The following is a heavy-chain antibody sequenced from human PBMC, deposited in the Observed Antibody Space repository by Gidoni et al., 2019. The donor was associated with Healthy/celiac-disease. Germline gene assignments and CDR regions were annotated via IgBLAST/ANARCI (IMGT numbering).Heavy chain of an antibody. D-gene: IGHD1-26*01. CDR2: ISGSGGST. J-gene: IGHJ4*02. Sequence: EVQLLESGGGWVQPGGSLRLPWSGFGFHLRSYDFSWGRQAPGKGLEWVSAISGSGGSTYYADSVKGRFTISRDKSKNTLYLQMNSLRAEDTAVYYCAKDMSGSYFEFGYWVQGTLVTVSS. V-gene: IGHV3-23*01. CDR1: GFHLRSYD. CDR3: AKDMSGSYFEFGY.